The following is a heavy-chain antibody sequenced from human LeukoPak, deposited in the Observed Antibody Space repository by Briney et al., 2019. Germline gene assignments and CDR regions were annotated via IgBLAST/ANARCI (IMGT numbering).Heavy chain of an antibody. CDR1: GGAISNYY. D-gene: IGHD6-13*01. CDR2: IYYSGTT. V-gene: IGHV4-59*08. Sequence: ASETLSLTCTVSGGAISNYYWSWIRQPPGKGLEWIGYIYYSGTTNYNPSLKSRVTISVDVSKNQPSLRLNSVTAADTAVYYCARRVAAAGTFDYWGQGTQVTVSS. J-gene: IGHJ4*02. CDR3: ARRVAAAGTFDY.